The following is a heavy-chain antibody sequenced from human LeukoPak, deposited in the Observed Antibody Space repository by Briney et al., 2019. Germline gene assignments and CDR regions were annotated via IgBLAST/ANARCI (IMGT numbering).Heavy chain of an antibody. J-gene: IGHJ4*02. V-gene: IGHV4-30-4*01. D-gene: IGHD6-19*01. CDR3: ARQWLVSPLFDY. CDR2: IYYSGST. Sequence: SETLSLTCTVSGGSISSGDYYWSWIRQPPGKGLEWIGYIYYSGSTYYNPSLKSRVTISVDTSKNQLSLKLSSVTAADTAVYYCARQWLVSPLFDYWGQGTLVTVSS. CDR1: GGSISSGDYY.